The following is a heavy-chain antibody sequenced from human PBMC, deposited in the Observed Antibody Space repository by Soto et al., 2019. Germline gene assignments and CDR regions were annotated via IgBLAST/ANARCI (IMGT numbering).Heavy chain of an antibody. CDR2: ISSSSSYI. D-gene: IGHD2-2*01. J-gene: IGHJ5*01. V-gene: IGHV3-21*01. CDR3: ARDPSEGRVGNWFES. Sequence: GGSLRLSCAASGFTFSSYSMNWVRQAPGKGLEWVSSISSSSSYIYYADSVKGRFTISRDNAKNSLYLQMNSLRAEDTAVYYCARDPSEGRVGNWFESWGQGTLVTVSS. CDR1: GFTFSSYS.